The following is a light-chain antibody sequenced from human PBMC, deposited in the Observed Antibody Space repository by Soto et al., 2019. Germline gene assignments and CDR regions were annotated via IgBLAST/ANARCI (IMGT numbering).Light chain of an antibody. CDR3: CSYAGRDNYV. V-gene: IGLV2-11*01. CDR2: DVS. Sequence: QSALTQPRSVSGSLGQSVTISCIGTSSDIGGYNYVSWYQQHPGKAPQLIIYDVSKRPSGVPDRFSASKSGNTASLTISGLQAEDEADYYCCSYAGRDNYVFGIGTKVTVL. CDR1: SSDIGGYNY. J-gene: IGLJ1*01.